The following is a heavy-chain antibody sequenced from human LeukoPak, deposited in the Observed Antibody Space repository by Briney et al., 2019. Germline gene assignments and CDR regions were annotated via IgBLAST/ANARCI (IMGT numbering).Heavy chain of an antibody. CDR3: ARAPYDYVWGSYRPILPFDY. V-gene: IGHV3-30-3*01. Sequence: GGSLRLSCAASGFTFSSYAMHWVRQAPGKGLEWVAVISYHGSNKYYADSVKGRFTISRDNSKNTLYLQMNSLRAEDTAVYYCARAPYDYVWGSYRPILPFDYWGQGTLVTVSS. D-gene: IGHD3-16*02. CDR1: GFTFSSYA. J-gene: IGHJ4*02. CDR2: ISYHGSNK.